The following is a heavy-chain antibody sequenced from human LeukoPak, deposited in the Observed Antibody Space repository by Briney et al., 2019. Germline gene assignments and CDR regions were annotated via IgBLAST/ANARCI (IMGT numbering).Heavy chain of an antibody. D-gene: IGHD3-10*01. CDR2: ISGSGGST. Sequence: PGGSLRLSCAASGFTFSTYGMSWVRQAPGKGLEWVSAISGSGGSTYYADSVKGRFTISRDNSKNTLYLQMNSLRAEDTAVYYCAKSRYSYGSGSYPDYWGQGTLVTVSS. V-gene: IGHV3-23*01. J-gene: IGHJ4*02. CDR3: AKSRYSYGSGSYPDY. CDR1: GFTFSTYG.